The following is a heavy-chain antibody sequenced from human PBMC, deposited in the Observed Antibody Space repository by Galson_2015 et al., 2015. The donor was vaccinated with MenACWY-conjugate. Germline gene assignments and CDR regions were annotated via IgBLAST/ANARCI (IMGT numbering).Heavy chain of an antibody. Sequence: SLRLSCAASGFTFSNAWMTWVRQAPGKGLEWVGRIKSKTHSGTPDYAAPVNGRFTISRDDSRNTVYLEMNGLKAEDTSLYYCTTDYFGQYFFDSGGQGTPVTVSS. D-gene: IGHD2/OR15-2a*01. J-gene: IGHJ4*02. CDR1: GFTFSNAW. CDR2: IKSKTHSGTP. CDR3: TTDYFGQYFFDS. V-gene: IGHV3-15*01.